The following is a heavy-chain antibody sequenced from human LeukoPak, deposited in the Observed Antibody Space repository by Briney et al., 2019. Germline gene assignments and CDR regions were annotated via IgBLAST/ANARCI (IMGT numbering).Heavy chain of an antibody. CDR3: ARAGDYDILTGYYLDY. D-gene: IGHD3-9*01. J-gene: IGHJ4*02. CDR2: INHSGST. CDR1: GGSFSGYY. V-gene: IGHV4-34*01. Sequence: SETLSLTCAVYGGSFSGYYWSWIRQPPGKGLEWIGEINHSGSTNYNPSLKSRVTISVDTSKNQFSLKLSSVTAADTAVYYCARAGDYDILTGYYLDYWGQGTLVTVSS.